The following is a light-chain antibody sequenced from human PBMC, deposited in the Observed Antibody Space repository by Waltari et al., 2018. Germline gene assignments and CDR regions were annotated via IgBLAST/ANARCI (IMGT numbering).Light chain of an antibody. CDR2: LGS. J-gene: IGKJ4*01. Sequence: IVMAHSPLSLPVHPGGPAPLPLMFRQSLLHSYGKNHLDWYLPKPGQSPQVLIYLGSNRASGVPDRFSGSGSGTDFTLKISRVEAEDVGVYCMQALQTPVTFGGGTKVEI. CDR1: QSLLHSYGKNH. CDR3: MQALQTPVT. V-gene: IGKV2-28*01.